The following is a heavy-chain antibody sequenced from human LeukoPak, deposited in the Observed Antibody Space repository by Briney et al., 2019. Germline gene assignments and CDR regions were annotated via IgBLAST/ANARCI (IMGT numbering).Heavy chain of an antibody. D-gene: IGHD5-24*01. J-gene: IGHJ4*02. CDR3: AKDPRVGSRVATPCH. Sequence: PGGSLRLSCAASGFTFSSYDMSWVRQAPGKGLEWVSAISGSGGSTYYADSVKGRFTISRDNSKSTLFLQMNSLRAEDTAVYYCAKDPRVGSRVATPCHWGQGTLVTVSS. V-gene: IGHV3-23*01. CDR2: ISGSGGST. CDR1: GFTFSSYD.